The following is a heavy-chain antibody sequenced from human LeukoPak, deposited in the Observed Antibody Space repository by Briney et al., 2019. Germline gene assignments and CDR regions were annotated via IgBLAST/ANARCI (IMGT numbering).Heavy chain of an antibody. Sequence: GGSLRLSCAASGFTFSNYGMHWVRQAPGKGLEWVAFIRYDGANNAESVKGRFTISRDNSRNTLYLQMNSLRVEDTAVYYCAKLLSGSYVIFDAFNVWGQGTMVTVSS. CDR2: IRYDGAN. CDR3: AKLLSGSYVIFDAFNV. D-gene: IGHD3-16*01. J-gene: IGHJ3*01. CDR1: GFTFSNYG. V-gene: IGHV3-30*02.